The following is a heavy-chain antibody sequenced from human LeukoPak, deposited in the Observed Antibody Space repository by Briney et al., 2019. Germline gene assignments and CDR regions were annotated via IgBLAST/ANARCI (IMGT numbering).Heavy chain of an antibody. D-gene: IGHD3-3*01. J-gene: IGHJ5*02. Sequence: PSETLSLTCTVSGGSISSYYWSWIRQPPGKGLEWIGYIYYSGTTNYNPSLKSRVTISVDTSKNQFSLKLSSVTAADTAVYHCARWLKSDWSGPPGTYNWFDPWGQGTLVTVSS. CDR1: GGSISSYY. CDR3: ARWLKSDWSGPPGTYNWFDP. CDR2: IYYSGTT. V-gene: IGHV4-59*08.